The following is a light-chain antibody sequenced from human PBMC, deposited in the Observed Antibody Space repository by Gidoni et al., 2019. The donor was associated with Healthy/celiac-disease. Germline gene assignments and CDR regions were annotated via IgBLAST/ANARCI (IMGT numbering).Light chain of an antibody. Sequence: DIQMTQSPSSLSASVGDRVTITCRASQSISNYLNWYQQKPGKAPKLLIYAASSLQSGVPSRFSGSGSGTDFTRTISSLQPEDFATYYCQQSYSTPFTFGPWTKVDIK. CDR2: AAS. CDR3: QQSYSTPFT. V-gene: IGKV1-39*01. CDR1: QSISNY. J-gene: IGKJ3*01.